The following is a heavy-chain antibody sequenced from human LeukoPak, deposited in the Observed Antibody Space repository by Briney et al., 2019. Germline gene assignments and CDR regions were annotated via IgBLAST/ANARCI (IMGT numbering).Heavy chain of an antibody. CDR3: AKWEQWLVLGGRPDAFDI. CDR1: GFTFSSYG. J-gene: IGHJ3*02. D-gene: IGHD6-19*01. Sequence: GGSLRLSCAASGFTFSSYGMHWVRQAPGKGLEWVAFMRYDGSNKYYADSVKGRFTISRGNSKNTLYLQMNSLRAEDTAVYYCAKWEQWLVLGGRPDAFDIWGQGTMVTVSS. CDR2: MRYDGSNK. V-gene: IGHV3-30*02.